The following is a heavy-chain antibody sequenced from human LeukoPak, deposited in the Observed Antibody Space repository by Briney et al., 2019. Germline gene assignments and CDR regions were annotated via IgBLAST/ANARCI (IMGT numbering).Heavy chain of an antibody. D-gene: IGHD6-19*01. Sequence: SETLSLTCTVSGGSISSSSYYWGWIRQPPGKGLEWIGSIYYSGSTYYNPSLKSRVTISVDTSKNQFSLKLSSVTAADTAAYYCASLSYSSGWLWHNDAFDIWGQGTMVTVSS. CDR1: GGSISSSSYY. V-gene: IGHV4-39*07. CDR2: IYYSGST. J-gene: IGHJ3*02. CDR3: ASLSYSSGWLWHNDAFDI.